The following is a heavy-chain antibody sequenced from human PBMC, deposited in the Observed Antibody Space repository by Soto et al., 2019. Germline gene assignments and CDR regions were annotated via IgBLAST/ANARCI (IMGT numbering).Heavy chain of an antibody. CDR1: GLSITDSEMG. Sequence: QVTLKASGPVLVKPTETLTLRCTVSGLSITDSEMGVSCIRQPPGQPLEWLSHIDSSGEKSYRTFLKSRLAISKDTSKSQIVLTMTNMDPADTATYYCARRHLAVAVSPWFDPWGQGIPVTVSS. V-gene: IGHV2-26*01. J-gene: IGHJ5*02. D-gene: IGHD6-19*01. CDR3: ARRHLAVAVSPWFDP. CDR2: IDSSGEK.